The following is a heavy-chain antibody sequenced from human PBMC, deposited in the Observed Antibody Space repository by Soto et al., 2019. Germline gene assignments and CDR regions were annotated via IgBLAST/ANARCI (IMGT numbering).Heavy chain of an antibody. CDR1: GDSVSSNSAA. CDR3: ARDDTYSSSLVHYYYGMDV. D-gene: IGHD6-6*01. CDR2: TYYRSKWYN. V-gene: IGHV6-1*01. Sequence: SQTLSLTCAISGDSVSSNSAAWNWIRQPPSRGLEWLGRTYYRSKWYNDYAVSVKSRITVNPDTSKNQFSLQLNSVTPEDTAVYYCARDDTYSSSLVHYYYGMDVWGQGTTVTVSS. J-gene: IGHJ6*02.